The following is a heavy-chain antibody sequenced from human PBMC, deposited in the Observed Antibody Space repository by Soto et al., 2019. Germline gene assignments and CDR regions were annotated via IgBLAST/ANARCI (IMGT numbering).Heavy chain of an antibody. CDR3: AREGDAFDI. CDR1: GFTVSSNY. V-gene: IGHV3-53*01. J-gene: IGHJ3*02. Sequence: GGSLRLSCAASGFTVSSNYMNWVRQPPGKGLEWVSIIYSGSSSYYADSVKGRFTISRDNSKNTLYLQMNSLRAEDTAVYYCAREGDAFDIWGQGTMVT. CDR2: IYSGSSS.